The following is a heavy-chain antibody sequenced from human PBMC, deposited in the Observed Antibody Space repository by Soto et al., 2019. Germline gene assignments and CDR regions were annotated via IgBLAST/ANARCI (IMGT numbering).Heavy chain of an antibody. CDR3: AKRITTTGTSKGIDY. CDR1: GFTFSTYA. CDR2: ISGSGGIT. D-gene: IGHD1-20*01. Sequence: LRLSCAASGFTFSTYAMTWVRQAPGKGLEWVSTISGSGGITYYADSVKGRFTISRDESKSTLDLQMNGLRAEDTAVYYCAKRITTTGTSKGIDYWGQGALVTVSS. J-gene: IGHJ4*02. V-gene: IGHV3-23*01.